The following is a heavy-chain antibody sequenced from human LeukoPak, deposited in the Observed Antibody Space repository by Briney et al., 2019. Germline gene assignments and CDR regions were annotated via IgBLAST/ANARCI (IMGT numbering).Heavy chain of an antibody. CDR3: EKTNRNYFDY. CDR2: ISGSGGRT. V-gene: IGHV3-23*01. CDR1: GFTFSSYA. D-gene: IGHD3-16*01. J-gene: IGHJ4*02. Sequence: VGSLRLSCAASGFTFSSYAMSWVRQAPGKGLEWVSAISGSGGRTYYADSVKGRFTISRDNSKNTLYLQMNSLRAEDTAVYYCEKTNRNYFDYWGQGTLVTVSS.